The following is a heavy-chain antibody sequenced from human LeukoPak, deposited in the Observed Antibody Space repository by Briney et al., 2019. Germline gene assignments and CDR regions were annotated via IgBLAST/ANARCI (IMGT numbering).Heavy chain of an antibody. CDR1: GFTFSSYW. V-gene: IGHV3-7*04. Sequence: GGTLRLSCAASGFTFSSYWMSWIRPALGKGLERVVNIKQDGSEKYNVDTEKGRIIISRDNAKNSLYLQMNSLRAEDTAVYYCARASFDSWGQGSLVTVSS. CDR3: ARASFDS. CDR2: IKQDGSEK. J-gene: IGHJ4*02.